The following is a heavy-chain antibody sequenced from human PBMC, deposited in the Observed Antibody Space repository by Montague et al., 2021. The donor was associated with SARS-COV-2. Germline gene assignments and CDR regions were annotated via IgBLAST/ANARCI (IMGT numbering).Heavy chain of an antibody. D-gene: IGHD2-21*01. Sequence: SLRLSCAASGFTFSDYWMHWVRQAPGKGLVWVSRIKGDGTNTIYADSVKGRFATSRDNAQNAVYLQMSSLGAEDAAVYYCVRDGDHWDFDYWGQGALVTVSS. V-gene: IGHV3-74*01. CDR3: VRDGDHWDFDY. CDR2: IKGDGTNT. CDR1: GFTFSDYW. J-gene: IGHJ4*02.